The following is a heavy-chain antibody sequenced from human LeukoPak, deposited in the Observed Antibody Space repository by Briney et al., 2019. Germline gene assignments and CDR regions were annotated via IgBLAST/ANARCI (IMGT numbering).Heavy chain of an antibody. V-gene: IGHV5-10-1*01. CDR1: GYSFTSYW. D-gene: IGHD3-16*01. CDR3: GRGRGKDDY. J-gene: IGHJ4*02. CDR2: IDPSDSYT. Sequence: EESLKISCKGSGYSFTSYWISWVRQMPGKRLEWMGRIDPSDSYTNYSPSFQGHVTISADKSISTAYLQWSSLKASDTAMYFCGRGRGKDDYWGQGTLVTVSS.